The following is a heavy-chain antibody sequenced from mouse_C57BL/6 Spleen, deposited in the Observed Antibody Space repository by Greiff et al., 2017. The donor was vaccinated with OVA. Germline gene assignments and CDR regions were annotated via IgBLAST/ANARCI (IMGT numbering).Heavy chain of an antibody. V-gene: IGHV5-6*01. Sequence: EVKVVESEGDLVKPGGSLKLSCAASGFTFSSYGMSWVRQTPDKRLEWVATISSGGSYTYYPDSVKGRFTISRDNAKNTLYLQMSSLKSEDTAMYYCARLNYYGSAGYWYFDVWGTGTTVTVSS. CDR1: GFTFSSYG. D-gene: IGHD1-1*01. J-gene: IGHJ1*03. CDR3: ARLNYYGSAGYWYFDV. CDR2: ISSGGSYT.